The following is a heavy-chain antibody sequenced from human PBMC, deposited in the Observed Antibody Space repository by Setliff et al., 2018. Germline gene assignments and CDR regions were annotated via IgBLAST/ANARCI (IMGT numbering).Heavy chain of an antibody. CDR1: GFTVSAYD. D-gene: IGHD3-3*01. J-gene: IGHJ4*02. CDR3: ANYEQRPRNLDY. CDR2: LDNGGSK. Sequence: GGSLRLSCVASGFTVSAYDMSWVRQAPGKGLEWVSLLDNGGSKYYADSVKGRFTISRDNPRSTLYLQMNSLRAEDTALYYCANYEQRPRNLDYWGQGTLVTVSS. V-gene: IGHV3-53*01.